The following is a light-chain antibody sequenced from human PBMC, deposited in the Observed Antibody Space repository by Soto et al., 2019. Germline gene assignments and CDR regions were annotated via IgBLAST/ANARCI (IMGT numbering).Light chain of an antibody. Sequence: DIQMTQSPSTLSASVGERVTITCRASQSISSWLAWYQQKPGKAPKLLIYKASSLESGVPARFSGSGSGTEFTLTMSGQQTDDFATYYCKQYGTFGQGTKVEIK. CDR1: QSISSW. V-gene: IGKV1-5*03. CDR3: KQYGT. CDR2: KAS. J-gene: IGKJ1*01.